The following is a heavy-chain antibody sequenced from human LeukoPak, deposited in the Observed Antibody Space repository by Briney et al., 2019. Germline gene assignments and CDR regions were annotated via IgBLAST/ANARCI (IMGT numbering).Heavy chain of an antibody. CDR2: IYSGGST. D-gene: IGHD1-26*01. Sequence: PGGSLRLSCAASGFTVSSNYMSWVRQAPWKGLEWVSVIYSGGSTYYADSVKGRFTISRDNSKNTLYLQMNSLRAEDTAVYYCARVRVGAIDYWGQGTLVTVSS. V-gene: IGHV3-66*01. CDR3: ARVRVGAIDY. CDR1: GFTVSSNY. J-gene: IGHJ4*02.